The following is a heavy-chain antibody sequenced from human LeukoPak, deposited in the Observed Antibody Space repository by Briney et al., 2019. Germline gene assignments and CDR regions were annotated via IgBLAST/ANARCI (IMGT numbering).Heavy chain of an antibody. CDR1: GGSVSSSRSY. CDR2: IYYSGST. D-gene: IGHD5-18*01. Sequence: SETLSLTCTVSGGSVSSSRSYWSWIRQPPGKGLEWIGYIYYSGSTNYNPSLKSRVTISVDTSKNQFSLKLSSVTAADTAVYYCAREGGDMGYSYGYLDYWGQGTLVTVSS. CDR3: AREGGDMGYSYGYLDY. V-gene: IGHV4-61*01. J-gene: IGHJ4*02.